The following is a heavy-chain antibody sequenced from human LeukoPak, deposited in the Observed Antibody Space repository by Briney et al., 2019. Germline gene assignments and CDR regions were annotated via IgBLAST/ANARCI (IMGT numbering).Heavy chain of an antibody. CDR1: GGSISSSSYY. CDR2: IYYSGST. CDR3: ARENDFWSGYYYYYYYYMDV. D-gene: IGHD3-3*01. Sequence: SETLSLTCTVSGGSISSSSYYWGWIRQPPGKGLEWIGSIYYSGSTYYNPSLKSRVTISVDTSKNQFSLKLSSVTAADTAVYYCARENDFWSGYYYYYYYYMDVWGKGTTVTVSS. V-gene: IGHV4-39*07. J-gene: IGHJ6*03.